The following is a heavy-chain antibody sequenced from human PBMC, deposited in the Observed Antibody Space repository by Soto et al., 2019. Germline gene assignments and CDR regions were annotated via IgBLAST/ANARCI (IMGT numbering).Heavy chain of an antibody. CDR3: ARDGDVNTGFGKDY. J-gene: IGHJ4*02. V-gene: IGHV3-30*03. Sequence: GGSLRLSCAASGFTFSSYGMHWVRQAPGKGLEWVAVISYDGSNKYYADSVKGRFTISRDNSKNTLYLQMTSLSAEDTAMYYCARDGDVNTGFGKDYWGQGTLVTVSS. CDR2: ISYDGSNK. D-gene: IGHD3-16*01. CDR1: GFTFSSYG.